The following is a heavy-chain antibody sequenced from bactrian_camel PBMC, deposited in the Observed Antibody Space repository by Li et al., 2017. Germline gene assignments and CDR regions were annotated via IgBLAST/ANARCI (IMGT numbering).Heavy chain of an antibody. CDR3: AAESERRIYEYNY. CDR2: INRNGGSP. D-gene: IGHD8*01. Sequence: VQLVESRGGLVRPGGSLRLSCTGSGLAFSAYAMNWVRQAPGKGLEWVSSINRNGGSPFYADSVKGRFTISRDNAKNTLYLQMNSPKPEDTAMYYCAAESERRIYEYNYWGQGTQVTVS. J-gene: IGHJ4*01. V-gene: IGHV3S31*01. CDR1: GLAFSAYA.